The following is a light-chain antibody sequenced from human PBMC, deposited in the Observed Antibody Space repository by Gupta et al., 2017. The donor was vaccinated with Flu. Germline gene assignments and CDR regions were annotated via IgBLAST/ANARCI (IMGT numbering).Light chain of an antibody. V-gene: IGKV3-15*01. CDR2: GAS. CDR1: QSVSSN. J-gene: IGKJ1*01. CDR3: KQDNNWPRT. Sequence: EIVMTQSPATLSVSPGESATLSCRASQSVSSNLAWYQQKPGQAPRLLIYGASTRATGIPARFSGSGSGTEFTLTISSLQSEDFAAYYCKQDNNWPRTFGQGTKVEIK.